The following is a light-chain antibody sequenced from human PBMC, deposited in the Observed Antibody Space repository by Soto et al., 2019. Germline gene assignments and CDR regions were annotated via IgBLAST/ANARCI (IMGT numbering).Light chain of an antibody. V-gene: IGKV3-11*01. Sequence: EIVLTQSPGTLSLSPGEGATLFCRASQSISSYLAWYQQKPGQAPRLLIYDASHRATGIPARFSGGGSGTDFTLTISRLEPDDCAIYYCQQRSGAFGGGTTVEI. J-gene: IGKJ4*01. CDR3: QQRSGA. CDR1: QSISSY. CDR2: DAS.